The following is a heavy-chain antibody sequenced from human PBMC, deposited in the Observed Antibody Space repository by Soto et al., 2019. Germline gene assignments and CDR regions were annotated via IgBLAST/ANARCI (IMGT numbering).Heavy chain of an antibody. V-gene: IGHV1-69*13. D-gene: IGHD6-13*01. J-gene: IGHJ4*02. Sequence: SVKVSCKASGGTFSSYAISWVRQAPGQGLEWMGGIIPIFGTANYAQKFQGRVTITADESTSTAYMELSSLRSEDTAVYYCARDGELSIAAAGTPYFDYWGQGTLVTVSS. CDR3: ARDGELSIAAAGTPYFDY. CDR1: GGTFSSYA. CDR2: IIPIFGTA.